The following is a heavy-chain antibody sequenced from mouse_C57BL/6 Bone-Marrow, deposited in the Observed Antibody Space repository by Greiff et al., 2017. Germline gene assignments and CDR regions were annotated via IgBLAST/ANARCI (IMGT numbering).Heavy chain of an antibody. CDR3: ATHCYSNYVGAWFAD. J-gene: IGHJ3*01. CDR1: GYPFTSYW. V-gene: IGHV1-69*01. D-gene: IGHD2-5*01. CDR2: IDPSDSYT. Sequence: QQSCPASGYPFTSYWMPWVKPSHGHGLEWIGEIDPSDSYTNYNQKFKGKSTLTVNNSSITAYMQLCRLTSEDSAVYYCATHCYSNYVGAWFADWGQGTLVTVSA.